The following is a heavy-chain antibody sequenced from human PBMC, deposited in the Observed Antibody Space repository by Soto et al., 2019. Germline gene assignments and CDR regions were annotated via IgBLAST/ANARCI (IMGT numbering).Heavy chain of an antibody. Sequence: SETLSLTCTVSGGSISSGGYYWSWIRQHPGKGLEWIGYIYYSGSTYYNPSLKSRVTISVDTSKNQFSLKLSSVTAADTAVYYCARGGNTVTTKYYFDYWGQGTLVTVSS. D-gene: IGHD4-17*01. CDR1: GGSISSGGYY. CDR2: IYYSGST. J-gene: IGHJ4*02. V-gene: IGHV4-31*03. CDR3: ARGGNTVTTKYYFDY.